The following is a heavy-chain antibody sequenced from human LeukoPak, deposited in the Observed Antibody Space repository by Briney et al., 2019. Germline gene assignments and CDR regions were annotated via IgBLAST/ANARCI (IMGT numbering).Heavy chain of an antibody. CDR2: IWYDGSNK. J-gene: IGHJ4*02. Sequence: PGGSLRLSCAASGFTFSSYAMSWVRQAPGKGLEWVGVIWYDGSNKYYADSVKGRFTISRDNSKNTLYLQMDTLRADDTAMYYCARDTAAAFDCWGQGTLVTVSS. CDR1: GFTFSSYA. V-gene: IGHV3-33*08. CDR3: ARDTAAAFDC. D-gene: IGHD6-13*01.